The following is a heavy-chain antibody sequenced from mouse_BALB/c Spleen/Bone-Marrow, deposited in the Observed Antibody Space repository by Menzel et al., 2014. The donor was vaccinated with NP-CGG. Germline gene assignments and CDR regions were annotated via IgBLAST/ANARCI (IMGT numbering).Heavy chain of an antibody. CDR3: ATYDGYYFDY. D-gene: IGHD2-3*01. CDR1: GDSITSGY. Sequence: EVKVEESGPSLVKPSQTLSLTCSVTGDSITSGYWNWIRKFPGNKLEYMGYISHGGSTYYSPSLKSRISITRDTSKNQYYLQLNSVTTEDTATYYCATYDGYYFDYWGQGTTLTVSS. J-gene: IGHJ2*01. V-gene: IGHV3-8*02. CDR2: ISHGGST.